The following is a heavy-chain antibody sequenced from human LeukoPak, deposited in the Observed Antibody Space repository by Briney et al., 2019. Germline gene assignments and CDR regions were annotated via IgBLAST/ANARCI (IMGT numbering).Heavy chain of an antibody. J-gene: IGHJ3*02. Sequence: PGGSLRLSCAASGFTFSTYSMNWVRQAPGKGLEWVSSISSSSTYIYYADSVKGRFTISRDNAKNSLYLQMNSLRAEDTAVYYCAREGLAYCGGDCYSDAFDIWGQGTMVTVSS. CDR1: GFTFSTYS. V-gene: IGHV3-21*01. D-gene: IGHD2-21*02. CDR2: ISSSSTYI. CDR3: AREGLAYCGGDCYSDAFDI.